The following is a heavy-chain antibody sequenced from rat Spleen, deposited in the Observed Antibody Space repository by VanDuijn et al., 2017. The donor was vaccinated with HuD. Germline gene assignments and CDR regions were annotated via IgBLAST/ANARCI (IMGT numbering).Heavy chain of an antibody. V-gene: IGHV5-7*01. CDR2: INYDGSGT. CDR1: GFTFSDYN. D-gene: IGHD1-9*01. Sequence: EVQLVESGGGLVQPGRSLKLSCAASGFTFSDYNVAWVRQAPKKGLEWVATINYDGSGTYYRDSVKGRFTISRDNAKSTLYLQMDSLRSEDTATYYCARRHYGYTDYFDYWGQGVMVTVSS. J-gene: IGHJ2*01. CDR3: ARRHYGYTDYFDY.